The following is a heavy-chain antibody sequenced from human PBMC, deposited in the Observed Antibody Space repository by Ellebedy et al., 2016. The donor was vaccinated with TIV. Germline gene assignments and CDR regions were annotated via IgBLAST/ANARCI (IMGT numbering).Heavy chain of an antibody. D-gene: IGHD2-15*01. J-gene: IGHJ5*01. CDR3: ATTIYCSGSTCYYGGLFVS. CDR2: ISSSSSTI. V-gene: IGHV3-48*04. CDR1: GFTFSSYS. Sequence: GESLKISXAASGFTFSSYSMNWVRQAPGKGLEWVSYISSSSSTIYYADSVKGRFTISRDNAKNSLYLQMNSLRAEDTAVYYCATTIYCSGSTCYYGGLFVSWGQGTLVTVSS.